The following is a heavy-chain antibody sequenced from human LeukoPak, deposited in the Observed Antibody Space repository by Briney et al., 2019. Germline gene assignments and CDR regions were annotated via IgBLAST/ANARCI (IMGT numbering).Heavy chain of an antibody. CDR2: INHSGST. CDR3: ARIHALVVVPTTMPDWFDP. J-gene: IGHJ5*02. V-gene: IGHV4-34*01. D-gene: IGHD2-2*01. CDR1: GGSFSGYY. Sequence: SSETLSLTCAVYGGSFSGYYWSWIRQPPGKGLEWIGEINHSGSTNYNLSLKSRVTISVDTSKNQFSLKLSSVTAADTAVYYCARIHALVVVPTTMPDWFDPWGQGTLVTVSS.